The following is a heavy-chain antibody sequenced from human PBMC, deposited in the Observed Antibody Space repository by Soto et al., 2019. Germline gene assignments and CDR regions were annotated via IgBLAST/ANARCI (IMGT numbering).Heavy chain of an antibody. J-gene: IGHJ4*02. CDR3: ARDMGVFWSGYPEGGFDY. CDR1: GFTFTNYW. D-gene: IGHD3-3*01. Sequence: EAQLVESGGGLVQPGGSLRLSCAASGFTFTNYWMSWVRQAPGKGLKWVANIKQDGSEKYYADSAKGRFIISRDNAKTSLYLQMNSLRAEDTAVYYCARDMGVFWSGYPEGGFDYWGQGTPVTVSS. V-gene: IGHV3-7*01. CDR2: IKQDGSEK.